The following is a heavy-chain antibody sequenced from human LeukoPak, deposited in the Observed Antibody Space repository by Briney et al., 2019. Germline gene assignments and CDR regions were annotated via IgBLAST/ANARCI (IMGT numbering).Heavy chain of an antibody. V-gene: IGHV3-30*02. J-gene: IGHJ4*02. CDR2: IRYDGSNK. CDR1: GFTFSSYG. CDR3: ARASSDGIIPAATSFDS. D-gene: IGHD2-2*01. Sequence: GGSLRLSCAASGFTFSSYGMHWVRQAPGKGLEWVAFIRYDGSNKYYADSVKGRFTISRDNSKNTLYLQMNSLRAEDTAVYYCARASSDGIIPAATSFDSWGQGTLVIVSS.